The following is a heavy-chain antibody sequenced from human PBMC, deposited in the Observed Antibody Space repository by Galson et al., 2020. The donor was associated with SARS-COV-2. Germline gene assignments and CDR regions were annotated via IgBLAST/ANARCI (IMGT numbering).Heavy chain of an antibody. CDR2: ITSNGGTT. CDR1: GFSFSTYS. V-gene: IGHV3-64D*09. Sequence: GESLKISCSASGFSFSTYSMHCVSHASGKALDYASAITSNGGTTYYADSVKGRFTISRDNSKNTLFLQMSSLRAEDTAVYYCLKEVAVAGTWLAEGWGQGTLVTVSS. CDR3: LKEVAVAGTWLAEG. J-gene: IGHJ4*02. D-gene: IGHD6-19*01.